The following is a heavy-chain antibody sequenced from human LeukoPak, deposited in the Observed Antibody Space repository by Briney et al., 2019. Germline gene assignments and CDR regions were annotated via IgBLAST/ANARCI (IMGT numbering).Heavy chain of an antibody. D-gene: IGHD4-11*01. CDR1: GFTFSSYW. J-gene: IGHJ4*02. Sequence: GGSLRLSCAASGFTFSSYWMSGVLQAPGKGLEWVANIKQDGSEKYYVDSVKGRFTISRDNAKNSLYLQMNSLRAEDTAVYYCASQGSHHYSNTADYWGQGTLVTVSS. CDR3: ASQGSHHYSNTADY. CDR2: IKQDGSEK. V-gene: IGHV3-7*01.